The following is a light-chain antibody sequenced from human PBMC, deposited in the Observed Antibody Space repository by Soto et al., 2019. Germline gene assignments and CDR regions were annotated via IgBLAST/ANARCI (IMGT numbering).Light chain of an antibody. CDR1: QSVNSN. J-gene: IGKJ4*01. Sequence: EIAMTQSPATLSVSPGERATLSCRASQSVNSNLAWYQQKPGQAPRLLIYYASTRATGMPARFSGCGSGTESSANICSLQTEDFAIYYCQQYNNWPLTFGGGTKVEIK. V-gene: IGKV3-15*01. CDR3: QQYNNWPLT. CDR2: YAS.